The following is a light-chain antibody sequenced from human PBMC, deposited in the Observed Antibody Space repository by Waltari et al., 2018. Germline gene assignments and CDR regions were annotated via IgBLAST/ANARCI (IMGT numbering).Light chain of an antibody. CDR1: QNIGHS. CDR2: RAS. J-gene: IGKJ2*02. V-gene: IGKV1-5*03. Sequence: DIQMTQSPSTLSASVGDRFTFTCRAGQNIGHSLAWYQQKPGEAPKLLIFRASSLESGVPSRFSGSGSGTEFALTITSLQPDDFATYYCQQYSSFSGTFGQGTKLEIK. CDR3: QQYSSFSGT.